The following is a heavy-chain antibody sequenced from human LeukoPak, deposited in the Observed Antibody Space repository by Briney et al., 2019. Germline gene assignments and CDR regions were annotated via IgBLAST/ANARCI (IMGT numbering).Heavy chain of an antibody. Sequence: GGSLRLSCVASGFTFSRHDMNWVRQAPGKGLEWVAVISYDGSNKYYADSVKGRFTISRDNSKNALYLQMNSLRTEDTAVYYCAKGGSSSWSNDAFDIWGQGTMVTVSS. CDR2: ISYDGSNK. CDR1: GFTFSRHD. D-gene: IGHD6-13*01. CDR3: AKGGSSSWSNDAFDI. J-gene: IGHJ3*02. V-gene: IGHV3-30*18.